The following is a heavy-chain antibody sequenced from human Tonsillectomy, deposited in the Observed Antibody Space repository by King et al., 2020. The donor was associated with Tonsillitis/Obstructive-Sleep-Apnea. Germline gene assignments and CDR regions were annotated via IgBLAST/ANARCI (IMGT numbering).Heavy chain of an antibody. CDR3: ARNYEERPPSV. D-gene: IGHD1-1*01. V-gene: IGHV4-34*01. CDR1: GGSFSGYY. J-gene: IGHJ6*04. CDR2: INHSEST. Sequence: VQLQQWGAGLLKPSETLSLTCAVYGGSFSGYYWSWIRQPPGKGLEWLGAINHSESTNYNPSLKGLDTISVDTSKNQFSLKLSSVTAADTAVYYCARNYEERPPSVWGKGTTVTVSS.